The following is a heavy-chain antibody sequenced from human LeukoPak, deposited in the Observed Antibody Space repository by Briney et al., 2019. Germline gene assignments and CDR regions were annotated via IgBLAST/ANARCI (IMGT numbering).Heavy chain of an antibody. CDR2: INHSGST. D-gene: IGHD1-26*01. J-gene: IGHJ4*02. CDR1: GGSISSGGYY. CDR3: ASGILSGSLRYYFDY. V-gene: IGHV4-39*07. Sequence: PSETLSLTCAVSGGSISSGGYYWSWIRQPPGKGLEWIGEINHSGSTNYNPSLKSRVAISVDKSKNQFSLKLSSVTAADTAVYYCASGILSGSLRYYFDYWGQGTLVTVSS.